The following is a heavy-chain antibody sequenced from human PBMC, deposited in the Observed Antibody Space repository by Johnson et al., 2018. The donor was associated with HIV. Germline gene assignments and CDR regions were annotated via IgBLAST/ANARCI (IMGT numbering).Heavy chain of an antibody. CDR1: GFTFDDYG. V-gene: IGHV3-20*04. CDR3: ARAVCRGGRCYSHDAFDI. D-gene: IGHD2-15*01. J-gene: IGHJ3*02. Sequence: VQLVESGGGLVQPGRSLRLSCAASGFTFDDYGMSWVRQAPGKGLEWVSGINWNGGSTGYAGSVKGRFTVSREDAKNSLYLQMNSLRAGDTALYYCARAVCRGGRCYSHDAFDIWGQGTMVTVSS. CDR2: INWNGGST.